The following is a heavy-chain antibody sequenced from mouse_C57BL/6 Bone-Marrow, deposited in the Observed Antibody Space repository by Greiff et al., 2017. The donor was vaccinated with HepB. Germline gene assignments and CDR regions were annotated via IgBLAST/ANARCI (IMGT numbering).Heavy chain of an antibody. CDR1: GFTFSSYA. CDR2: ISDGGSYT. J-gene: IGHJ1*03. V-gene: IGHV5-4*03. Sequence: EVKLMESGGGLVKPGGSLKLSCAASGFTFSSYAMSWVRQTPEKRLEWVAAISDGGSYTYYPDNVKGRFTISRDNAKNNLYLQMSHLKSEDTAMYYCARGGYGSSYHWYFDVWGTGTTVTVSS. CDR3: ARGGYGSSYHWYFDV. D-gene: IGHD1-1*01.